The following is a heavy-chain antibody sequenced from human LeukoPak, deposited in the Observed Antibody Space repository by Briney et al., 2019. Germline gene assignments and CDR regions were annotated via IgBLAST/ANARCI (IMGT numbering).Heavy chain of an antibody. CDR1: GFTFSSYG. CDR3: AKDPDSSGYLVDY. Sequence: GGSLRLSCAASGFTFSSYGMHWVRQAPGKGLEWVAVIWYDGSNKYYADSVKGRFTISRDNSKNTLYLQINSLRAEDTAVYYCAKDPDSSGYLVDYWGQGTLVTVSS. V-gene: IGHV3-33*06. CDR2: IWYDGSNK. J-gene: IGHJ4*02. D-gene: IGHD3-22*01.